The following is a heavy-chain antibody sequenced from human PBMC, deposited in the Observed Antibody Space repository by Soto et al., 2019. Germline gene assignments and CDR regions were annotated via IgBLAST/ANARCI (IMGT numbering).Heavy chain of an antibody. CDR3: TSNNIVTPDYGLDV. Sequence: GGSLRLSCAASEFIFNNAWMNCVRQAPGKGLEWVGNIKRKTEGGTTDYAAPVKGRFTISRDDSKNMVYLQMNSLRTEDTAVYYCTSNNIVTPDYGLDVWGPGTKVTVFS. V-gene: IGHV3-15*01. CDR1: EFIFNNAW. CDR2: IKRKTEGGTT. J-gene: IGHJ6*02. D-gene: IGHD5-12*01.